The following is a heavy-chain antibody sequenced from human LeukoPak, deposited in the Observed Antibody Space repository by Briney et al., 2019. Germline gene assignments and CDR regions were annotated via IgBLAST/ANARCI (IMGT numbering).Heavy chain of an antibody. V-gene: IGHV4-61*02. CDR3: ARSGDDSSSWYFDY. CDR2: IYTSGST. Sequence: SETLSLTCTVSGGSISSGSYYWSWIRQPAGKGLEWIGRIYTSGSTNYNPSLKSRVTMSVDTSKNQFSLKLSSVTAADTAVYYCARSGDDSSSWYFDYWGQGTLVTVSS. CDR1: GGSISSGSYY. J-gene: IGHJ4*02. D-gene: IGHD6-13*01.